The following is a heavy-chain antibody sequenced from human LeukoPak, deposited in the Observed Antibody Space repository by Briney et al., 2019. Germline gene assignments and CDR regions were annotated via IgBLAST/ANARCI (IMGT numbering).Heavy chain of an antibody. D-gene: IGHD6-13*01. V-gene: IGHV3-23*01. Sequence: AGGSLRLSCAASGFTFSSYAMSWVRQAPGKGLEWVSAISGSGGSTCYADSVKGRFTISRDNSKNTLYLQMNSLRAEDTAVYYCAKGIAAAGTWDYFDYWGQGTLVTVSS. CDR3: AKGIAAAGTWDYFDY. CDR2: ISGSGGST. J-gene: IGHJ4*02. CDR1: GFTFSSYA.